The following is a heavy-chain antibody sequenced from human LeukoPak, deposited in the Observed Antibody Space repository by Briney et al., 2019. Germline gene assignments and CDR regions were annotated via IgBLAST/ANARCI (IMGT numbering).Heavy chain of an antibody. CDR2: INYSGNT. CDR3: AREGRQDYVYFDY. V-gene: IGHV4-59*01. D-gene: IGHD4-17*01. J-gene: IGHJ4*02. CDR1: GDSISSYY. Sequence: PSETLSLTCTVSGDSISSYYWSWIRQPPGKGLEWIGYINYSGNTNYNPSLKSRVTLSVDTSKNQFSLRLSSVTAADTAVYYCAREGRQDYVYFDYWGQGTLVTVSS.